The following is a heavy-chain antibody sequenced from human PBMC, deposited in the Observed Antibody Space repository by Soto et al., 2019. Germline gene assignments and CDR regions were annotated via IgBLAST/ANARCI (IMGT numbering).Heavy chain of an antibody. CDR2: IYYSGST. V-gene: IGHV4-30-4*01. Sequence: PSETLSLTCTVSGGSISSGDYYWSWIRQPPGKGLEWIGYIYYSGSTYYNPSLKSRVTISVDTPKNQFSLKLSSVTAADTAVYYCASRKSSPYFDYWGQGTLVTVSS. D-gene: IGHD3-10*01. CDR3: ASRKSSPYFDY. CDR1: GGSISSGDYY. J-gene: IGHJ4*02.